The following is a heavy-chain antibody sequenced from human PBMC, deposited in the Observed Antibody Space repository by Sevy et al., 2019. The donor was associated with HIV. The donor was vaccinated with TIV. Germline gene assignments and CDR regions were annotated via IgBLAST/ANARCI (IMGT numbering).Heavy chain of an antibody. D-gene: IGHD2-15*01. CDR2: ISYSGHT. CDR3: ARQSYLQAFCSGGTCYSGHFDY. J-gene: IGHJ4*02. Sequence: SETLSLTCTVSGGSISSRIFYWGWIRQSPGKGLEWLGSISYSGHTFENPSLKSRVTMSVDTSDNQYSLKVRSVTAADTAVYYFARQSYLQAFCSGGTCYSGHFDYWGQGTLVTVSS. CDR1: GGSISSRIFY. V-gene: IGHV4-39*01.